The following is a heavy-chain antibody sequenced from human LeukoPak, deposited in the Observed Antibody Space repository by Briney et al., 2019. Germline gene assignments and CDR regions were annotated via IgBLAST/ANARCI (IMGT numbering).Heavy chain of an antibody. Sequence: SSETLSLTCAVYGGSFSGYYWSWIRQPPGKGLEWIGEINHSGSTNYNPSLKSRVTISVDTSKNQFSLKLSSVTAADTAVYYCARGRYQYYYDSSGYLYWFDYWGQGTLVTVSS. CDR3: ARGRYQYYYDSSGYLYWFDY. CDR2: INHSGST. D-gene: IGHD3-22*01. V-gene: IGHV4-34*01. J-gene: IGHJ4*02. CDR1: GGSFSGYY.